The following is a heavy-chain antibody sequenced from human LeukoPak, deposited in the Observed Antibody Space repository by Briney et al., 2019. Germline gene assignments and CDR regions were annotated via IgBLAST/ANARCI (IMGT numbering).Heavy chain of an antibody. Sequence: GGSDRLSCAASGFTFSSYGMHWVRQAPGKGLEWVAVIWYDGSNKYYADSVKGRFTISRDNSKNTQYLQMNSLRAEDTAVYYCARPDSSGYYGSGAFDIWGQGTMVTVSS. D-gene: IGHD3-22*01. CDR1: GFTFSSYG. J-gene: IGHJ3*02. CDR3: ARPDSSGYYGSGAFDI. V-gene: IGHV3-33*01. CDR2: IWYDGSNK.